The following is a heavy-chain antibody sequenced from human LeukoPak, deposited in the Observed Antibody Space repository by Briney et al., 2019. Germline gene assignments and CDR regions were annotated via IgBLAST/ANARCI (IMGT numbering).Heavy chain of an antibody. CDR3: ARQVLGYYYDSSGYYPTYNWFDP. CDR2: IYPGDSDT. Sequence: GESLKISCKGSGYSFTSYWIGWVRPMPGKGLEWMGIIYPGDSDTRYSPSFQGQVTISADKSISTAYLQWSSLKASDTAMYYCARQVLGYYYDSSGYYPTYNWFDPWGQGTLVTVSS. CDR1: GYSFTSYW. V-gene: IGHV5-51*01. J-gene: IGHJ5*02. D-gene: IGHD3-22*01.